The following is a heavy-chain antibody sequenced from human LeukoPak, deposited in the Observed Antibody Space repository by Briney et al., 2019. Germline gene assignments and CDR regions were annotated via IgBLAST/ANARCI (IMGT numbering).Heavy chain of an antibody. V-gene: IGHV1-2*02. Sequence: ASVKVSRKASGYTFTGYYMHWVRQAPGQGLEWMGWINPNSGGTNYAQKFQGRVTMTRDTSISTGYMELSSLRSDDTAVYYCARDGYYDILTGTDFWGQGTLVTVSS. D-gene: IGHD3-9*01. CDR1: GYTFTGYY. CDR3: ARDGYYDILTGTDF. CDR2: INPNSGGT. J-gene: IGHJ4*02.